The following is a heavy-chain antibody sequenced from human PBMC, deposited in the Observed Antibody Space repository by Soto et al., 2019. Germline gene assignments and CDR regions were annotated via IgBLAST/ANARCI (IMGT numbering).Heavy chain of an antibody. CDR2: IDPNDSQT. D-gene: IGHD6-13*01. CDR3: ARHAGNSWKGDYFDY. Sequence: PGESLKISCQASGYSFSSSWIGWVRQMPGKGLEWMGIIDPNDSQTIYSPSFQGQVTISADKSIDTAYLQWSSLKTSDTPMYYCARHAGNSWKGDYFDYWGQGALVTVSS. V-gene: IGHV5-51*01. J-gene: IGHJ4*02. CDR1: GYSFSSSW.